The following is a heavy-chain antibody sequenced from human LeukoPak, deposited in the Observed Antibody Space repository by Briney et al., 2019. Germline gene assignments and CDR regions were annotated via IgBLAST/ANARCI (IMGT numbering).Heavy chain of an antibody. V-gene: IGHV4-39*01. CDR1: GGSISSSSYY. Sequence: SETLSLTCTVSGGSISSSSYYWGWIRQPPGKGLEWIGSIYYSGSTYYNPSLKSRVTISVDTSKNQFSLKLSSVTAADTAVYYCARGRYSSSWYGSWGQGTLVTVSS. J-gene: IGHJ5*01. D-gene: IGHD6-13*01. CDR2: IYYSGST. CDR3: ARGRYSSSWYGS.